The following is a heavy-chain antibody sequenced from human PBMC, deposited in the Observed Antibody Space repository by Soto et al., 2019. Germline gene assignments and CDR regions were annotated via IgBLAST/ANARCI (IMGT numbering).Heavy chain of an antibody. V-gene: IGHV1-2*04. CDR2: INPNSGGT. CDR3: ARERILGYCISTSCYLDYYYYVIDV. D-gene: IGHD2-2*01. CDR1: GYTFTGYY. Sequence: ASVKVSCKASGYTFTGYYMHWVRQAPGQGLEWMGWINPNSGGTNYAQKFQGWVTMTRDTSISTAYMELSRLRSDDTAVYYCARERILGYCISTSCYLDYYYYVIDVWGQGTTVTVSS. J-gene: IGHJ6*02.